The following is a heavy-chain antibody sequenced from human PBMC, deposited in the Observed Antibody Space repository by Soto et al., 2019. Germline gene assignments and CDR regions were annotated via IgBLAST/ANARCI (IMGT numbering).Heavy chain of an antibody. J-gene: IGHJ4*02. D-gene: IGHD3-10*01. CDR3: AKALGRDFSDFDS. CDR2: ISGSGGIT. V-gene: IGHV3-23*01. CDR1: GFSLSSSA. Sequence: GGSLGLSCAASGFSLSSSAMSWVRQAPGKGLEWVSAISGSGGITYYADSVKGRFTISRDNSKNTLYLQMNSLRAEDTAVYYCAKALGRDFSDFDSWGQGTQVTVSS.